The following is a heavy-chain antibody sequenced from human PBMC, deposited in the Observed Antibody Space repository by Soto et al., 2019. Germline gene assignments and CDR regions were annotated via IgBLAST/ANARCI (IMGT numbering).Heavy chain of an antibody. V-gene: IGHV1-69*06. Sequence: QVQLEQSGAEVKKPGSSVKISCKASGGTLSDHGVSWLRQAPGQGLEWVGGTIPVFNTAKYAPKFQGRVTIAADKSTNIDYMELGSPRSDDTAFYYCARGVYGSGNYYTGPSAFDIWGQGTLVIVSS. D-gene: IGHD3-10*01. CDR3: ARGVYGSGNYYTGPSAFDI. CDR2: TIPVFNTA. CDR1: GGTLSDHG. J-gene: IGHJ3*02.